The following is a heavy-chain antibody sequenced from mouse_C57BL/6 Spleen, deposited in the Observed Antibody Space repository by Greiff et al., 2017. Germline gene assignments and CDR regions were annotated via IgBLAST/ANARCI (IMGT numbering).Heavy chain of an antibody. Sequence: QVQLQQPGAELVRPGSSVKLSCKASGYTFTSYWMDWVKQRPGQGLAWIGNIYPSDSETHYNQKFKDKATLTVDKSSSTAYMQLSSLTSEDSAVYYCARHYGSRFAYWGQGTLVTVSA. V-gene: IGHV1-61*01. J-gene: IGHJ3*01. CDR3: ARHYGSRFAY. CDR2: IYPSDSET. D-gene: IGHD1-1*01. CDR1: GYTFTSYW.